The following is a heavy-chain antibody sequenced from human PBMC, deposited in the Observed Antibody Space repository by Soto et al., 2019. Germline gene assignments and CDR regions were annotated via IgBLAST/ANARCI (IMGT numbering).Heavy chain of an antibody. CDR1: GFTFSSYA. Sequence: GGSLRLSCAASGFTFSSYAMHWVRQAPGKGLEWVAVISYDGSNKYYADSVKGRFTISRDNSKNTLYLQMNSLRAEDTAVYYCVRDLRHYSDGPDYWGQGTLVTVSS. J-gene: IGHJ4*02. D-gene: IGHD3-22*01. CDR2: ISYDGSNK. CDR3: VRDLRHYSDGPDY. V-gene: IGHV3-30-3*01.